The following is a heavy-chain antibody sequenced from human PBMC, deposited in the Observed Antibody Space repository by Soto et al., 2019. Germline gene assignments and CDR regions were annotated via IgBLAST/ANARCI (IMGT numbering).Heavy chain of an antibody. CDR3: ARFPPWGNSAGDYFIQHYDS. D-gene: IGHD3-16*01. V-gene: IGHV1-3*01. Sequence: AQVMLSCRASGFTFTSDPILYPRQVPVQKHHWTGWINGRSGNTKYSQDFQGRVTFTRDTFATTAYLELSSLRSEDTAVYYCARFPPWGNSAGDYFIQHYDSWGQGTPVTVSS. CDR2: INGRSGNT. CDR1: GFTFTSDP. J-gene: IGHJ4*02.